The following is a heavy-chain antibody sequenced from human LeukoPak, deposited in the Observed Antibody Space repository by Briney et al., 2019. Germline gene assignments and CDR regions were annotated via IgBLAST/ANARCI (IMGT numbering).Heavy chain of an antibody. CDR3: ARTRVPGSYSPKGPFDY. CDR1: GGSISSNNYY. CDR2: MYYSGSI. Sequence: SETLSLTYTVSGGSISSNNYYWGWIRQPPSKGLEWIGSMYYSGSIFYSPSLKSRVTISINTSKNQFSLKVSSVTAADTAVYYCARTRVPGSYSPKGPFDYWGQGTLVTVSS. V-gene: IGHV4-39*07. J-gene: IGHJ4*02. D-gene: IGHD1-26*01.